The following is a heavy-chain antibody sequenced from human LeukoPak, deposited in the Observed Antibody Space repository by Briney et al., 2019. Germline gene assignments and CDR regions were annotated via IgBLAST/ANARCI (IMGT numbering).Heavy chain of an antibody. CDR2: LYYTGRT. J-gene: IGHJ5*02. CDR1: GFTFSNYA. V-gene: IGHV4-30-4*01. CDR3: ARVKGNYQNWFDP. D-gene: IGHD1-7*01. Sequence: LRLSCAASGFTFSNYAMSWVRQPPGKGREGIGYLYYTGRTYYNPSLKSRVTISVDTSRNQFSLKLNSVTATDTAVYYCARVKGNYQNWFDPWGQGTLVTVSS.